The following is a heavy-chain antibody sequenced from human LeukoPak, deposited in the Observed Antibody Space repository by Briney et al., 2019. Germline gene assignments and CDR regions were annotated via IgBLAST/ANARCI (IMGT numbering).Heavy chain of an antibody. Sequence: GGSLRLSCAASGFTFSSYSMNWVRQAPGKGLEWVSSISSSSSYIYYADSVKGRLTISRDNAKNSLYLQMNSLRAEDTAVYYCARGSRDSSGIDAFDIWGQGTMVTVSS. CDR1: GFTFSSYS. CDR3: ARGSRDSSGIDAFDI. V-gene: IGHV3-21*01. J-gene: IGHJ3*02. CDR2: ISSSSSYI. D-gene: IGHD3-22*01.